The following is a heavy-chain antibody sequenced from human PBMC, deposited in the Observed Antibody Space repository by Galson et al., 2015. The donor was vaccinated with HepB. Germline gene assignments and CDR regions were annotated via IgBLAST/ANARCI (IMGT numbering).Heavy chain of an antibody. CDR2: MSYDGSNE. CDR3: ANEVGGIVTGIFDY. CDR1: GFTFSSYG. D-gene: IGHD2-21*02. Sequence: SLRLSCAASGFTFSSYGMHWVRQAPGKGLEWVALMSYDGSNEYYAESVKSRFTVSRDSSKDTLYLQMNSLRAEDTAVYYCANEVGGIVTGIFDYWGQGALVTVSS. J-gene: IGHJ4*02. V-gene: IGHV3-30*18.